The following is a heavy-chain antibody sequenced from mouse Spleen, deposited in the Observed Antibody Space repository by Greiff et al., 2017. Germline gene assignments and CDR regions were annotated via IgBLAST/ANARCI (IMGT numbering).Heavy chain of an antibody. CDR3: ARWLRYFDY. V-gene: IGHV1-64*01. Sequence: QVHVKQPGAELVKPGASVKLSCKASGYTFTSYWMHWVKQRPGQGLEWIGMIHPNSGSTNYNEKFKSKATLTVDKSSSTAYMQLSSLTSEDSAVYYCARWLRYFDYWGQGTTLTVSS. CDR1: GYTFTSYW. D-gene: IGHD2-2*01. J-gene: IGHJ2*01. CDR2: IHPNSGST.